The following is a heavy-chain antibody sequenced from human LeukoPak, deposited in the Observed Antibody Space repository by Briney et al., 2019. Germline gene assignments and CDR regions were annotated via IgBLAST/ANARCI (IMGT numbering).Heavy chain of an antibody. CDR1: GFTFTSYA. CDR3: ARAGPTTVVTPGNRPPNWFDP. Sequence: GGSLRLSCAASGFTFTSYAISWVRQAPGQGLEWMGGIIPIFGTANYAQKFQGRVTITADKSTSTAYMELSSLRSEDTAVYYCARAGPTTVVTPGNRPPNWFDPWGQGTLVTVSS. CDR2: IIPIFGTA. V-gene: IGHV1-69*06. D-gene: IGHD4-23*01. J-gene: IGHJ5*02.